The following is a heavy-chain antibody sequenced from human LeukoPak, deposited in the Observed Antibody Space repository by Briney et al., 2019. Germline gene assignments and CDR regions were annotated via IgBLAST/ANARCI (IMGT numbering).Heavy chain of an antibody. CDR1: GGSISSGGYS. CDR2: IYHSGST. J-gene: IGHJ6*02. Sequence: ASETLSLTCAVSGGSISSGGYSWSWIRQPPGKGLEWIGYIYHSGSTYYNPSLKSRVTISVDRSKNQFSLKLSSVTAADTAVYYCARESFLCGMDVWGQGTTVTVSS. D-gene: IGHD3-10*01. CDR3: ARESFLCGMDV. V-gene: IGHV4-30-2*01.